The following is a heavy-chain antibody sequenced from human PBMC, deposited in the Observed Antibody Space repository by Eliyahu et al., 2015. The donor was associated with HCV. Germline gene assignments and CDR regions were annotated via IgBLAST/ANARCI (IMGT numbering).Heavy chain of an antibody. Sequence: EVQLVESGGGLVQPGGSLRLSCAASGFTFSSYSMNWVRQGSGKGLEWVSYISSSSSTIYYADSVKGRLTISRDNAKNSLYLQMKSLRAEDTAVYYCARDRDGSGWSFDYWGQGTLVTVSS. CDR2: ISSSSSTI. D-gene: IGHD6-19*01. CDR3: ARDRDGSGWSFDY. J-gene: IGHJ4*02. V-gene: IGHV3-48*04. CDR1: GFTFSSYS.